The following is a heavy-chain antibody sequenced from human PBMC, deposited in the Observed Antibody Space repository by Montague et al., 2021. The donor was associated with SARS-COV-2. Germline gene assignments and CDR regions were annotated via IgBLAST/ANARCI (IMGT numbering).Heavy chain of an antibody. D-gene: IGHD2-15*01. J-gene: IGHJ4*02. CDR2: IYYSGST. Sequence: SETLSLTCSVSGGSISTYYWSWLRQPPGKGLEWIGYIYYSGSTNYNPSLKSRVTISIDTSKNQFSLELSSVTAADMAVYYCASPGGYCTGGSCYYVYWGQGTLVTVSS. CDR3: ASPGGYCTGGSCYYVY. CDR1: GGSISTYY. V-gene: IGHV4-59*01.